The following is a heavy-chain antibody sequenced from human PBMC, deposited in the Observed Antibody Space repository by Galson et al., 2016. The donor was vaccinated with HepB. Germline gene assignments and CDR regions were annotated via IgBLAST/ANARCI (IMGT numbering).Heavy chain of an antibody. CDR1: GGTFSSSA. J-gene: IGHJ4*02. CDR2: IIPMFGTP. D-gene: IGHD4-11*01. CDR3: ALGRRGYSNFFNYFDY. V-gene: IGHV1-69*13. Sequence: SVKVSCKASGGTFSSSAISWVRQAPGQGLEWIGGIIPMFGTPTYARKFQGRVTISADEYTSTAYMELSRLRSEDTAVYYCALGRRGYSNFFNYFDYWGQGTLATVSS.